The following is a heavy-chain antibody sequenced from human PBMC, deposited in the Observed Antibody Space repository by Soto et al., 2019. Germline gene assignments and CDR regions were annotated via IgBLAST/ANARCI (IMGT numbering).Heavy chain of an antibody. V-gene: IGHV3-23*01. Sequence: GGSLRLSCAASGFTFSSYAMSWVRQAPGKGLEWVSAISGSGGSTYYADSVKGRFTISRDNSKNTLYLQMNSLRAEDTAVYYCAKDLSLLWYGEAGFDYWGQGTLVTVSS. CDR2: ISGSGGST. CDR1: GFTFSSYA. CDR3: AKDLSLLWYGEAGFDY. D-gene: IGHD3-10*01. J-gene: IGHJ4*02.